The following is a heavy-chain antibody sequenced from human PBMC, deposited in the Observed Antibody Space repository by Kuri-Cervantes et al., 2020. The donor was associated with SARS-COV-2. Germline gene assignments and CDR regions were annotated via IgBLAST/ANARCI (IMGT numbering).Heavy chain of an antibody. CDR3: ARGMVRGLIQSYYYGMDV. CDR1: GYTFSDYY. J-gene: IGHJ6*02. CDR2: INPNSGGT. Sequence: ASVKVSCTASGYTFSDYYMYWVRQAPGQGLEWMGWINPNSGGTNYAQKFQCWVTMTRDTSSTGYMELSRLRSDDTAVYYCARGMVRGLIQSYYYGMDVWGQGTTVTVSS. D-gene: IGHD3-10*01. V-gene: IGHV1-2*04.